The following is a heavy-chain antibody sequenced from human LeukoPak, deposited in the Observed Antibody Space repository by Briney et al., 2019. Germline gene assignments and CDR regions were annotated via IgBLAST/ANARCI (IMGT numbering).Heavy chain of an antibody. Sequence: GASVKVSCKVSGYTLTELSMHWVRQAPGKGLEWMGGFDPEDGETIYAQKFQGRVTITADESTSTAYMELSSLRSEDTAVYYCAGVPYSSGWNSFDYWGQGTLVTVSS. CDR1: GYTLTELS. D-gene: IGHD6-19*01. CDR3: AGVPYSSGWNSFDY. J-gene: IGHJ4*02. CDR2: FDPEDGET. V-gene: IGHV1-24*01.